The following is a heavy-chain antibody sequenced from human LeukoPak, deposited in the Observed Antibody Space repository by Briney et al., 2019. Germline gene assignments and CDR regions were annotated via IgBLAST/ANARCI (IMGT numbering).Heavy chain of an antibody. CDR3: ARHKSSSSGNYFDY. CDR1: GGSISSYY. D-gene: IGHD6-6*01. V-gene: IGHV4-4*09. Sequence: SETLSLTCTVSGGSISSYYWSWNRQPPGKGLEWIGHIYTSGSANYNPSLKSRVTISVDTSKDQFSLRLSSVTAADTAVYYCARHKSSSSGNYFDYWGQGTLVTVSS. CDR2: IYTSGSA. J-gene: IGHJ4*02.